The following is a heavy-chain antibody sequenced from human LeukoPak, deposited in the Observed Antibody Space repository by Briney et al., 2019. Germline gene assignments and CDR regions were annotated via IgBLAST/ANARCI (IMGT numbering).Heavy chain of an antibody. CDR2: IGGGGSS. CDR1: GFTFSNSA. D-gene: IGHD4-17*01. Sequence: GGSLRLSCAASGFTFSNSAMTWVRQAPGKGLEWVSSIGGGGSSYYVGSVKGRFTISRDNSKNTLYLQMNSLRAEDTAVYYCARDPYGDYYFDYWGQGTLVTVSS. J-gene: IGHJ4*02. CDR3: ARDPYGDYYFDY. V-gene: IGHV3-23*01.